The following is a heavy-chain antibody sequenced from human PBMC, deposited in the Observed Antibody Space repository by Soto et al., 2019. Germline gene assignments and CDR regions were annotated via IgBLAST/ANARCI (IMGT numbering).Heavy chain of an antibody. D-gene: IGHD5-18*01. CDR1: GYTFTTYG. CDR2: ISAYNGNT. Sequence: QVHLVQSGAEVKKPGASVKVSCKTSGYTFTTYGISWVRQAPGHGLEWMGWISAYNGNTNYAQKLQGRVTMTTDTSTSTAYMELRSLRSDYTAVYYCARDLYSYCYYAMDVWGQWTTVTVSS. V-gene: IGHV1-18*04. CDR3: ARDLYSYCYYAMDV. J-gene: IGHJ6*02.